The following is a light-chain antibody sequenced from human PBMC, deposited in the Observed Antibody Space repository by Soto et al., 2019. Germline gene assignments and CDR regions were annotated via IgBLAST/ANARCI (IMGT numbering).Light chain of an antibody. Sequence: QSALTQPASVSGSPGQSITISCSGTSGDVGGPNYVSWFQQHPGKVPKLMIYDVSIRPSGVSNRFSGSKSGNTASLTISGLQADDEADYYCSSYTTSTALVFGTGTKLTV. CDR2: DVS. J-gene: IGLJ1*01. CDR1: SGDVGGPNY. CDR3: SSYTTSTALV. V-gene: IGLV2-14*03.